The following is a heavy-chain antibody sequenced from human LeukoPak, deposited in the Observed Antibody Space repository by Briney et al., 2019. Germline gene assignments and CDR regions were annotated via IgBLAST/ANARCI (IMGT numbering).Heavy chain of an antibody. J-gene: IGHJ6*03. Sequence: SETLSLTCAVYGGSSRGYYWNWLWIRQSPGKGLEWIGEINDSGSPNYNPSLKSRVTISENKSLNQFSLRLSSVTAADTAVYFCARGATRRIFGEDYYYYLDVWGKGTTVTVSS. D-gene: IGHD3-10*01. CDR2: INDSGSP. V-gene: IGHV4-34*01. CDR3: ARGATRRIFGEDYYYYLDV. CDR1: GGSSRGYY.